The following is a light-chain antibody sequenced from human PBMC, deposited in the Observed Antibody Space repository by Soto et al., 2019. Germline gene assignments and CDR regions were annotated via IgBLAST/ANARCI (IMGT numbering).Light chain of an antibody. CDR3: AAWDDSLSIGV. CDR2: RNN. J-gene: IGLJ2*01. V-gene: IGLV1-47*01. CDR1: SSSVGTIF. Sequence: QSVLTQPPSVSGTPGQSVTISCSGSSSSVGTIFVYWYQQIPGTAPKLLIFRNNQRPSWVPDRFSGSKSGTSASLSISGLRSEDEADYYCAAWDDSLSIGVFGGGTKLTVL.